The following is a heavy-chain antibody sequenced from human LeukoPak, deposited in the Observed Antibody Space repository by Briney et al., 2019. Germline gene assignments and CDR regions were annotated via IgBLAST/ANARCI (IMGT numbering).Heavy chain of an antibody. J-gene: IGHJ4*02. Sequence: WASVKVSCKASGGTFSSYAISWVRQAPGQGLEWMGGIIPIFGTANYAQKFQGRVTITADKSTSTAYMELSSLRSEDTAVYYCARVGRIGELRFNYWGQGTLVTVSS. CDR2: IIPIFGTA. D-gene: IGHD3-10*01. CDR3: ARVGRIGELRFNY. V-gene: IGHV1-69*06. CDR1: GGTFSSYA.